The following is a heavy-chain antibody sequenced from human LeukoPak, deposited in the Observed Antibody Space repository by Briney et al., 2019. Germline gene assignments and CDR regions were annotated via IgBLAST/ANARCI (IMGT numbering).Heavy chain of an antibody. CDR3: ARVPQYTHYYYGMDV. CDR2: IYYSGST. J-gene: IGHJ6*02. CDR1: GGSIGSYY. D-gene: IGHD2-2*02. Sequence: SETLSLTCTVSGGSIGSYYWSWIRQPPGKGLEWTGYIYYSGSTNYNPSLKSRVTISVDTSKNQFSLKLSSVTAADTAVYYCARVPQYTHYYYGMDVWGQGTTVTVSS. V-gene: IGHV4-59*01.